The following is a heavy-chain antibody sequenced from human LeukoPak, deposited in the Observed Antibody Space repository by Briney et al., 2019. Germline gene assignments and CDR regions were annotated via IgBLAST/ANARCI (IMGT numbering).Heavy chain of an antibody. CDR3: ARESVGVTKGVDWFDP. J-gene: IGHJ5*02. CDR1: GGSISSYY. D-gene: IGHD2-8*01. CDR2: IYYSGST. V-gene: IGHV4-59*01. Sequence: PSETLSLTCTVSGGSISSYYWSWIRQPPGKGLEWIGYIYYSGSTNYNPSLKSRVTISVDTSKNQFSLKLSSVTAADTAVYYCARESVGVTKGVDWFDPWGQGTLVTVSS.